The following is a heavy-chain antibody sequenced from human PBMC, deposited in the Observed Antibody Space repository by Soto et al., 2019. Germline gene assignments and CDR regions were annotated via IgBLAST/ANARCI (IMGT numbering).Heavy chain of an antibody. CDR3: ARWGGFCSSPSCYTALDY. Sequence: QVQLVQSGAEVKKPGSSVKVSCKASGGTFSSHTVSWVRQAPGQGLEWMGGIIPVFGTTNYAQKFQGRVTITADESTSTTYMELSSLRSDDTAVYYCARWGGFCSSPSCYTALDYWGQGTLVTVSS. CDR1: GGTFSSHT. V-gene: IGHV1-69*01. D-gene: IGHD2-2*02. CDR2: IIPVFGTT. J-gene: IGHJ4*02.